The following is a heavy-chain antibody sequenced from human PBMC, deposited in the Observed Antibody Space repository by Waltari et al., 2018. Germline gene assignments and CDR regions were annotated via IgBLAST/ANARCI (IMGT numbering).Heavy chain of an antibody. CDR2: INPNTGGT. CDR1: ESLFTAFY. Sequence: GQLVQSGAEVTKPGAPLKVSRKASESLFTAFYIHWVRQAPGRGLEWMGRINPNTGGTNLAESFQGRVTVTRDTSITTAYMELTRLTSDDTAMYYCARSTGTSYDSYYKGLDVWGQGTTLTVSS. V-gene: IGHV1-2*06. CDR3: ARSTGTSYDSYYKGLDV. J-gene: IGHJ6*02. D-gene: IGHD3-16*01.